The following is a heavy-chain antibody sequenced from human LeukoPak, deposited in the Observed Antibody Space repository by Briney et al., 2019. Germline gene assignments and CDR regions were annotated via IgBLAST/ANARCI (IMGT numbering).Heavy chain of an antibody. CDR1: GASISNYS. CDR3: AGATWGSGYFDY. Sequence: SEALSLTCTVSGASISNYSWSWIRQPAGKGLEWIGRLYTSGSINFNPSLKSRITMSVDTSKNQFSLRLSSVTAADTAVYYCAGATWGSGYFDYWGQGTLVTVSS. CDR2: LYTSGSI. V-gene: IGHV4-4*07. J-gene: IGHJ4*02. D-gene: IGHD7-27*01.